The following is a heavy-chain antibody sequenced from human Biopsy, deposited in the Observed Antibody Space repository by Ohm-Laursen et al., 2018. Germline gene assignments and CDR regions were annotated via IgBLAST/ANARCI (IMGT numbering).Heavy chain of an antibody. J-gene: IGHJ4*02. CDR3: ARTVDTVVVTPSDH. D-gene: IGHD5-18*01. CDR1: GYLLINYG. CDR2: ISTYNGNT. V-gene: IGHV1-18*01. Sequence: ASVKVSCKASGYLLINYGISWVRQAPGQGLEWLGWISTYNGNTNYAQKFRGRVTMTTDKPTSTAYVELRSLRSDDTAVYYCARTVDTVVVTPSDHWGQGTLVTVSS.